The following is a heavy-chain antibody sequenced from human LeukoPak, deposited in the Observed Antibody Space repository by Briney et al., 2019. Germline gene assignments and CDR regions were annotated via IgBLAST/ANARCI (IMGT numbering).Heavy chain of an antibody. CDR1: GFNFNSYA. CDR3: ARDRRYCGGGSCYFDYFFDY. J-gene: IGHJ4*02. CDR2: ISYDGSIN. V-gene: IGHV3-30-3*01. Sequence: PGRSLRLSGAASGFNFNSYAVHWVRQAPGKGLEWVAVISYDGSINFYAASVKGRFTISRDNSKNTLYLQMNSLRAEDSALYFCARDRRYCGGGSCYFDYFFDYWGQGTLVTVSS. D-gene: IGHD2-15*01.